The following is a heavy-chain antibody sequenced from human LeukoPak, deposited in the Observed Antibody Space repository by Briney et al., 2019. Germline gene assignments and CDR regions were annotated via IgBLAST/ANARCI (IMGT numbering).Heavy chain of an antibody. CDR1: GGSPGSTLW. D-gene: IGHD6-19*01. CDR2: IFHTGNT. Sequence: SETLSLTCAVSGGSPGSTLWWTWVRQPPWKGLEWIGEIFHTGNTNYNPSLKSRVTVSVDKSKNQFSLKLISVTAADTAVYYCARRPSGSGWIDFWGQGTLVTVSS. V-gene: IGHV4-4*02. J-gene: IGHJ4*02. CDR3: ARRPSGSGWIDF.